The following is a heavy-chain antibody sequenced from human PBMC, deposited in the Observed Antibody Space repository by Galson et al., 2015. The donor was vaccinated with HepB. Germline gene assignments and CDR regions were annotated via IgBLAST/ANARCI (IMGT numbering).Heavy chain of an antibody. D-gene: IGHD1-26*01. V-gene: IGHV3-7*01. CDR1: GFTFSNYW. CDR2: IKQDEGEK. J-gene: IGHJ4*02. Sequence: SLRLSCAASGFTFSNYWMSWVRQAPGKGPEWVANIKQDEGEKYYVDSVKGRFTISRDNAKNSLYLQMNSLRAEDTAVYYCARQPIMAGATGGFDYWGQGTLVTVSS. CDR3: ARQPIMAGATGGFDY.